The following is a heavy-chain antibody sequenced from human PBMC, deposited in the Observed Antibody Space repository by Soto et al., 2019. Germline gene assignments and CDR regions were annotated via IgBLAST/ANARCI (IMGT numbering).Heavy chain of an antibody. CDR2: INPNSGGT. D-gene: IGHD3-9*01. V-gene: IGHV1-2*04. CDR3: ARGPVLRYFDWLFYYYYGMDV. J-gene: IGHJ6*02. CDR1: GYTFTSYG. Sequence: ASVKVSCKASGYTFTSYGISWVRQAPGQGLEWMGWINPNSGGTNYAQKFQGWVTMTRDTSISTAYMELSRLRSDDTAVYYCARGPVLRYFDWLFYYYYGMDVWGQGTTVTVSS.